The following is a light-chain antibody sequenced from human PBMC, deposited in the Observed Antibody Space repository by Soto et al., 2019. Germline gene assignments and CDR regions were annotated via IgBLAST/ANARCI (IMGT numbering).Light chain of an antibody. CDR2: GAS. CDR3: QQYGSSRWT. J-gene: IGKJ1*01. Sequence: EIVLTQSPGTLSLSPWERATLSCRASQSVSSSYLAWYQQNRGQAPRLLIYGASSRAPGIPDRFGGSGSGTDFTLTISRLEPEDFAVYYCQQYGSSRWTFGQGTKADIK. CDR1: QSVSSSY. V-gene: IGKV3-20*01.